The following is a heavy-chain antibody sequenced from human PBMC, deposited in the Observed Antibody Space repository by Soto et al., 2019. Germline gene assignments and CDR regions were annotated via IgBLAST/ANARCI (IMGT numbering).Heavy chain of an antibody. CDR3: ASLESLFGGYYYYGMEV. CDR2: ITPFNGNT. D-gene: IGHD3-3*01. CDR1: GYTFTYRY. J-gene: IGHJ6*02. Sequence: SVKVSCKASGYTFTYRYLHWVRQAPGQALEWMGWITPFNGNTNYAQKFQDSVTITRDRSMSTAYMELSSLRSEDTAMYYCASLESLFGGYYYYGMEVWGQGTTVTGSS. V-gene: IGHV1-45*02.